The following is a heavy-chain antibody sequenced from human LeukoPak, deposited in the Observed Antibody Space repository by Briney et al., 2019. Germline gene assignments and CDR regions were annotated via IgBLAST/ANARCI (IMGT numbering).Heavy chain of an antibody. D-gene: IGHD3-22*01. CDR2: ISSSGSTI. V-gene: IGHV3-11*01. Sequence: GGSLRLSCAASGFTFSDYYMSWIRQAPGKGLEWVSYISSSGSTIYYADSVKGRFTISRDNAKNSLYLQMSSLRAEDTAVYYCARDLSKYYYDSSGWDLDYWGQGTLVTVSS. CDR3: ARDLSKYYYDSSGWDLDY. CDR1: GFTFSDYY. J-gene: IGHJ4*02.